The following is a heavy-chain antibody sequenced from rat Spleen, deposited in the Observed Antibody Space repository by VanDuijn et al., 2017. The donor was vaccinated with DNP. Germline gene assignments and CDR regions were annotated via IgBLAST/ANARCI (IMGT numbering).Heavy chain of an antibody. Sequence: EVQLVESGGGSVQPGRSLKLSCVASGFTFSDYNMAWVRQAPKKGLEWVATISTSGSRTYYPDSVKGRFTISRDNAKSSLYLQMNSLKSEDTATYYCGKNTGYYFDHWGQGVMVTVSS. CDR2: ISTSGSRT. CDR3: GKNTGYYFDH. J-gene: IGHJ2*01. D-gene: IGHD4-1*01. V-gene: IGHV5-7*01. CDR1: GFTFSDYN.